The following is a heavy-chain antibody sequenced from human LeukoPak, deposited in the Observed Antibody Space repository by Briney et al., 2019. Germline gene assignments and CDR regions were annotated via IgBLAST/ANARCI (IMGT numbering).Heavy chain of an antibody. CDR1: GGSISSGGYY. V-gene: IGHV4-31*03. CDR2: IYYSGST. CDR3: ARAPGYSSSWLFDY. D-gene: IGHD6-13*01. J-gene: IGHJ4*02. Sequence: SETLSLTCTVSGGSISSGGYYRSWIRQHPGKGLEWIGYIYYSGSTYYNPSLKSRVTISVDTSKNQFSLKLSSVTAADTAVYYCARAPGYSSSWLFDYWGQGTLVTVSS.